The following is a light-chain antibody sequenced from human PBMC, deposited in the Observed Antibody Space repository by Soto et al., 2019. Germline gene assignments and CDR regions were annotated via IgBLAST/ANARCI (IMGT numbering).Light chain of an antibody. V-gene: IGKV3-11*01. J-gene: IGKJ1*01. CDR1: QALNTR. Sequence: EIVLTQSPATLSAFPGDIVTLSCRSSQALNTRLAWYQHKPGQAPRLLIYLTSNRAAGVPARFSAWGSETDFPLTISDVEPEDFAVYYCHQRQSWPRTFGQGTKVDIK. CDR3: HQRQSWPRT. CDR2: LTS.